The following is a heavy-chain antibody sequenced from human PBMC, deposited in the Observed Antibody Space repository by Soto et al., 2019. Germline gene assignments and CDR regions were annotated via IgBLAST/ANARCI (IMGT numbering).Heavy chain of an antibody. CDR2: ISRTGDSA. J-gene: IGHJ5*01. Sequence: EVHLLESGGALVQPGGSLTLSCAASGFSFSDYARSWVRQAPGKGLEWVSSISRTGDSAYYADSVKGRFAISRDRSKNRLSLEMNSLGFEDTAVYYCAKGPDGSGYYHNWFDSWGQGTLITVSS. V-gene: IGHV3-23*01. D-gene: IGHD3-22*01. CDR1: GFSFSDYA. CDR3: AKGPDGSGYYHNWFDS.